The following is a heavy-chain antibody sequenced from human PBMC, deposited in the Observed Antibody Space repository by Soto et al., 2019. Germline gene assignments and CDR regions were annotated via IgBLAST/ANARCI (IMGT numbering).Heavy chain of an antibody. V-gene: IGHV3-30*18. D-gene: IGHD3-22*01. CDR1: GFTISSYC. J-gene: IGHJ6*02. Sequence: GGSLRLSCAASGFTISSYCMHWVRKAPGKGLEWVAVISYDGSNKYYADSVKGRFTISRDNSKNTLYLQMNSLRAEDTAVYYCAKDRYYYDSSGYYYRIYYYYGMDVWGQGTTVTVSS. CDR2: ISYDGSNK. CDR3: AKDRYYYDSSGYYYRIYYYYGMDV.